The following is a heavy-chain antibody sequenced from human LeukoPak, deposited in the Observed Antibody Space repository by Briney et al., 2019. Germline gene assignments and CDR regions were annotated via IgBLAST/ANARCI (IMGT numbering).Heavy chain of an antibody. CDR2: ISSSSSYI. CDR1: GFTFSSYS. Sequence: SGGSLRLSCAASGFTFSSYSMNWVRQAPGKGLEWVSSISSSSSYIYYADSVKGRFTISRDNAKNSLYLQMNSLRAEDTAVYYCARGGIAAPPGYWGQGTLVTVSS. V-gene: IGHV3-21*01. CDR3: ARGGIAAPPGY. J-gene: IGHJ4*02. D-gene: IGHD6-13*01.